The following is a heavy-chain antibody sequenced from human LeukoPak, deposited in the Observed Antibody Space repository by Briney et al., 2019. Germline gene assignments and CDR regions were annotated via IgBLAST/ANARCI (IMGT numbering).Heavy chain of an antibody. D-gene: IGHD2-15*01. Sequence: GGSLRLSCEASGFTFSDYYMSWIRQAPGKGLEWVAYISSRGTLIYYADSVKGRFTISRDNAKNSLYLQMNSLRAADTAVYYCARVVVVTDPYFDYWGQGTLVTVSS. CDR3: ARVVVVTDPYFDY. CDR2: ISSRGTLI. V-gene: IGHV3-11*01. CDR1: GFTFSDYY. J-gene: IGHJ4*02.